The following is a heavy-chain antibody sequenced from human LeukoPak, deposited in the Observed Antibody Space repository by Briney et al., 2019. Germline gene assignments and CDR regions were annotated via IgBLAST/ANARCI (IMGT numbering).Heavy chain of an antibody. V-gene: IGHV4-59*05. CDR2: IYYLGST. D-gene: IGHD2/OR15-2a*01. CDR1: GGSFSGYY. CDR3: ARTRTTSHDAFDI. Sequence: PSETLSLTCTVSGGSFSGYYWSWIRQSAGKGLEWIGSIYYLGSTYYIPSLKSRVTISVDTSKNQFSLKLSSVTAADTSVYYCARTRTTSHDAFDIWGQGTMVTVSS. J-gene: IGHJ3*02.